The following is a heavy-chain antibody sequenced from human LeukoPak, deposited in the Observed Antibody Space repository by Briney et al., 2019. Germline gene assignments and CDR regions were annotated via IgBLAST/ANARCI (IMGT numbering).Heavy chain of an antibody. J-gene: IGHJ4*02. CDR2: ISSSSSTI. D-gene: IGHD1-26*01. V-gene: IGHV3-48*01. CDR1: GFTFSSYS. Sequence: PGGPLRLSCAASGFTFSSYSMNWVRQAPGKGLEWVSYISSSSSTIYYADSVKGRFTISRDNAKNSLYLQMNSLRAEDTAVYYCARDLGGAKGYWGQGTLVTVSS. CDR3: ARDLGGAKGY.